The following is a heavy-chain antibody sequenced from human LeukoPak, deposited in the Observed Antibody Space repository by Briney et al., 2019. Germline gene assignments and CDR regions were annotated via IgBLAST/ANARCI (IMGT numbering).Heavy chain of an antibody. CDR2: ILFDGSNE. V-gene: IGHV3-33*01. CDR1: GFXFSSYG. Sequence: GGSLRLSCAASGFXFSSYGIHWVRQAPGKGLEWVALILFDGSNEYYADSVKGRFTISRDNSKNTLYLQMNSLRTDDTALYYCARAGTLFGFDPWGQGTLVTVSS. D-gene: IGHD1-1*01. J-gene: IGHJ5*02. CDR3: ARAGTLFGFDP.